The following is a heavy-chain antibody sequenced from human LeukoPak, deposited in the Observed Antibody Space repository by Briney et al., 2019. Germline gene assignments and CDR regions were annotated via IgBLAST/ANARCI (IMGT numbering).Heavy chain of an antibody. J-gene: IGHJ4*02. CDR1: GFTFSSYE. CDR2: ISSSGSTI. V-gene: IGHV3-48*03. D-gene: IGHD3-22*01. Sequence: GGSLRLSCAASGFTFSSYEMNWVRQAPGKGLEWVSYISSSGSTIYYADSVKGRFTISRDNAKNSLYLQMNSLKTEDTAVYYCTTGDDSSGYYSNFDYWGQGTLVTVSS. CDR3: TTGDDSSGYYSNFDY.